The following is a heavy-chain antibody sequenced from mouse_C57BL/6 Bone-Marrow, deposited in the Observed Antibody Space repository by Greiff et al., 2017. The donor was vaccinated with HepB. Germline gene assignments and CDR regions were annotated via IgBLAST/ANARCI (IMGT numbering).Heavy chain of an antibody. D-gene: IGHD5-1-1*01. CDR3: ARLIRFFDV. CDR2: ISNLAYSI. V-gene: IGHV5-15*01. Sequence: EVKLMESGGGLVQPGGSLKLSCAASGFTFSDYGMAWVRQAPRKGPEWVAFISNLAYSIYYADTVTGRFTISRENAKNTLYLEMSSLRSEDTAMYYCARLIRFFDVWGTGTTVTVSS. J-gene: IGHJ1*03. CDR1: GFTFSDYG.